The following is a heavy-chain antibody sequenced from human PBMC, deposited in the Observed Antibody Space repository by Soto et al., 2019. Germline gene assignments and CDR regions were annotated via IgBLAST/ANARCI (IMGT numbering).Heavy chain of an antibody. D-gene: IGHD4-17*01. CDR1: GFTFSSYA. CDR2: ISYDGSNK. V-gene: IGHV3-30-3*01. CDR3: ASLKMTTVPPAALGG. Sequence: QVQLVESGGGVVQPGRSLRLSCAASGFTFSSYAMHWVRQAPGKGLEWVAVISYDGSNKYYADSVKGRFTISRDNSKNTLYLQMNSLRAEDTAVYYCASLKMTTVPPAALGGWGQGTLVTVSS. J-gene: IGHJ4*02.